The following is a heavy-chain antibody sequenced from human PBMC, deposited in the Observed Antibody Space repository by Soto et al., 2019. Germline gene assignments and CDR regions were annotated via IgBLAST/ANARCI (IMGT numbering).Heavy chain of an antibody. V-gene: IGHV1-18*01. CDR3: ARVNGYCSSPRXXXXRSYTMDV. J-gene: IGHJ6*02. D-gene: IGHD2-2*01. CDR1: GYTFSSYG. Sequence: QVQLVQSGAEVKKPGASVKVSCKASGYTFSSYGISWVRQAPGQGLEWMGWISAYNGNTNYAQKLQGRVTMTTDTSTSTAYMELRSLRSDDTAVYYCARVNGYCSSPRXXXXRSYTMDVWGQGTTVTVSS. CDR2: ISAYNGNT.